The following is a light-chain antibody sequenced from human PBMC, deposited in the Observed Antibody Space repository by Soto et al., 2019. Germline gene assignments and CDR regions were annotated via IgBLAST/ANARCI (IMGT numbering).Light chain of an antibody. J-gene: IGKJ2*03. Sequence: DTVLTQSPGTLSLSPGDRATLSCRASQSATSRYLAWYQQKPGQAPSLLIYGASNRAAGIPDRFSGSGSGTDFTLTISRLEPEDFAVYFCQQYGSPPFSFGQGTKVEIK. CDR1: QSATSRY. V-gene: IGKV3-20*01. CDR3: QQYGSPPFS. CDR2: GAS.